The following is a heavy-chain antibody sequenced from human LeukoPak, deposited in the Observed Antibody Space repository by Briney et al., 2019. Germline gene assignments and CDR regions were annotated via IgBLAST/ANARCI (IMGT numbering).Heavy chain of an antibody. Sequence: SGPTLVNPTQTLTLTCTFSGFSLSTTGMSVSWIGQPRGKALEWLARIDWDDDKFYSTSLKTRLTISKDTSRSQVVLTVTDMGPVDTATYYCARIRGTYCVSTSCSFEDFWGQGTLVTVSS. D-gene: IGHD2-2*01. CDR2: IDWDDDK. V-gene: IGHV2-70*17. CDR1: GFSLSTTGMS. J-gene: IGHJ4*02. CDR3: ARIRGTYCVSTSCSFEDF.